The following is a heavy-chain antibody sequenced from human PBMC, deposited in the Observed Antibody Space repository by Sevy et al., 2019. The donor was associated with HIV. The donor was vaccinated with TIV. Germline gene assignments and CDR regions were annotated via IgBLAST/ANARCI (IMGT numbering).Heavy chain of an antibody. CDR1: DASISTYY. V-gene: IGHV4-59*01. J-gene: IGHJ4*02. CDR3: ARGQYSYGYWREFDY. Sequence: SETLSLTCTVSDASISTYYWSWIRQPPGKGLEWIGYIYYSGSTNYNPSLKSRVTISVDTSKNQFSLKLSSVTAADTAVYYCARGQYSYGYWREFDYWGQGTLVTVSS. CDR2: IYYSGST. D-gene: IGHD5-18*01.